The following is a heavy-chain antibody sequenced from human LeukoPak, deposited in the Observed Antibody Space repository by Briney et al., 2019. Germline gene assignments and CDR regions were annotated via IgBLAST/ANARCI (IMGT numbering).Heavy chain of an antibody. Sequence: GGSLRLSCAASGFSFSSYGMLWVRQAPGKGLEWVAVIWYDGSNKYYADSVKGRFIISRDNSKNTLYLQMNSLRAEDTAVYYCAKRERVGTTIGHWGQGTLVTVSS. CDR2: IWYDGSNK. J-gene: IGHJ4*02. CDR3: AKRERVGTTIGH. D-gene: IGHD1/OR15-1a*01. CDR1: GFSFSSYG. V-gene: IGHV3-33*06.